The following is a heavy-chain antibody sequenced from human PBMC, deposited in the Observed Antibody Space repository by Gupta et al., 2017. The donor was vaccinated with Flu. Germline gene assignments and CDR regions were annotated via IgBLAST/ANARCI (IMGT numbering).Heavy chain of an antibody. V-gene: IGHV3-74*01. J-gene: IGHJ4*02. Sequence: GSSTSYADSVKGRFTISIDNAKNTLYLQMNSLRAEDTAVYYCARERGYCSGGSCYSTGVDYWGQGTLVTVSS. D-gene: IGHD2-15*01. CDR2: GSST. CDR3: ARERGYCSGGSCYSTGVDY.